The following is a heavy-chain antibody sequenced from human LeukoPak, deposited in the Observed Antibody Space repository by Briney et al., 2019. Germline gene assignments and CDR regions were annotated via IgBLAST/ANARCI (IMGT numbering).Heavy chain of an antibody. Sequence: SETLSLTCSVSIGSISSSKWWSWVRQSPVKGLEWIGEIYLYGTTNYNPSLKSRVTISVDTSKNQFSLKLSSVTAADTAVYYCAREAEIVATKWFDPWGQGTLVTVSS. CDR1: IGSISSSKW. J-gene: IGHJ5*02. D-gene: IGHD5-12*01. CDR3: AREAEIVATKWFDP. V-gene: IGHV4-4*02. CDR2: IYLYGTT.